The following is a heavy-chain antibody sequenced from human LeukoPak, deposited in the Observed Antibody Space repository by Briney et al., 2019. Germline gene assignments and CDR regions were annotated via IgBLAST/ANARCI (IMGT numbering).Heavy chain of an antibody. Sequence: GGSLRLSCAASGFTFSSYAMSWVRQAPGKGLEWVSAISGSGGSTYYADSVKGRFTISRDDSKNTLYLQMNSLRAEDTAVYYCAKDHYYDSSGYSDYWGQGTLVTVSS. CDR2: ISGSGGST. CDR1: GFTFSSYA. D-gene: IGHD3-22*01. J-gene: IGHJ4*02. CDR3: AKDHYYDSSGYSDY. V-gene: IGHV3-23*01.